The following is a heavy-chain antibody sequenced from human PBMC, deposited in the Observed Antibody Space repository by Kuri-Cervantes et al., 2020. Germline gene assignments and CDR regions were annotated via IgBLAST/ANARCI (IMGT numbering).Heavy chain of an antibody. D-gene: IGHD3-3*01. J-gene: IGHJ6*02. V-gene: IGHV3-15*01. CDR2: IKSKTDGGTT. Sequence: CSASGFHFRNAWMTWVRQAPGEGLEWVGRIKSKTDGGTTDNAPPVKGRFTISRDDSKSALYLQMHSLRAEDTAVYYCARDWDYYDFWSGYTSGTRSYYFYGMDVWGQGTTVTVSS. CDR1: GFHFRNAW. CDR3: ARDWDYYDFWSGYTSGTRSYYFYGMDV.